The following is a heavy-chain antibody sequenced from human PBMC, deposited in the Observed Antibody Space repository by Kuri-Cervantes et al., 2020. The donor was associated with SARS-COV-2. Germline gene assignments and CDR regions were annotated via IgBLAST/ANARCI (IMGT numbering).Heavy chain of an antibody. J-gene: IGHJ5*02. D-gene: IGHD2-15*01. CDR2: ISAYNGNT. V-gene: IGHV1-18*01. CDR1: GYTFTSYG. Sequence: SVKVSCKASGYTFTSYGISWVRQAPGQGLEWMGWISAYNGNTNYAQKLQGRVTMTTDTSTSTAYMELRSPRSDDTAVYYCARVGIVVVVAAIPDWFDPWGQGTLVTVSS. CDR3: ARVGIVVVVAAIPDWFDP.